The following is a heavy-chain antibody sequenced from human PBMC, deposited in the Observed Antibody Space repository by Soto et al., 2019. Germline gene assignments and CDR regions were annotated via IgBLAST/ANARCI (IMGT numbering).Heavy chain of an antibody. Sequence: QVQLQQWGAALLKPSETLSLTCAVYGGSFSGYYWSWIRQPPGKGLEWIGEINHSGSTNYNPSLKSRVTISVDTSKNQFSLKLSSVTAADTAVYYCARAGALDYWGQGTLVTVSS. CDR2: INHSGST. J-gene: IGHJ4*02. CDR1: GGSFSGYY. CDR3: ARAGALDY. D-gene: IGHD3-10*01. V-gene: IGHV4-34*01.